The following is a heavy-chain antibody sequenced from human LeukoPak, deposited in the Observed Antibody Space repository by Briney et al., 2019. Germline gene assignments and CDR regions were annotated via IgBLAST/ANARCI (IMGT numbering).Heavy chain of an antibody. CDR1: GFTFSSYG. Sequence: PGGSLRLSCAASGFTFSSYGMHWVRQAPGKGLEWVAFIRYDRSNTYYADSVKGRFTISRDNSKNTLYLQMNSLRAEDTAVYYCATLITIFGVIIETDYWGQGTLVTVSS. J-gene: IGHJ4*02. CDR2: IRYDRSNT. V-gene: IGHV3-30*02. D-gene: IGHD3-3*01. CDR3: ATLITIFGVIIETDY.